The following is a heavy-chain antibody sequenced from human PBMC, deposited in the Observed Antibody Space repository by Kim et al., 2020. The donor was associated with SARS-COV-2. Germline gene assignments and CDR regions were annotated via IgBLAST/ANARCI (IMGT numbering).Heavy chain of an antibody. CDR2: MNPNSGNT. CDR1: GYTFTSYD. Sequence: ASVKVSCKASGYTFTSYDINWVRQATGQGLEWMGWMNPNSGNTGYAQKFQGRVTMTRNTSISTAYMELSSLRSEDTAVYYCARGWRWELLVAGGFDYWGQGTLVTVSS. V-gene: IGHV1-8*01. D-gene: IGHD1-26*01. J-gene: IGHJ4*02. CDR3: ARGWRWELLVAGGFDY.